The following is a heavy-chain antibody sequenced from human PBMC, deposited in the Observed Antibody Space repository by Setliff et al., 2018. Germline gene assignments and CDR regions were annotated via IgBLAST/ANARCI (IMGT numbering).Heavy chain of an antibody. CDR3: ARRGYYYGWGDSNAFDI. CDR2: IYYTGST. Sequence: PSETLSLTCTVSNGSISISDSYWGWIRQSPGKGLEWIGSIYYTGSTSYKQSLEGRVTISVDTSKNQFSLKLSSVTAADTAVYYCARRGYYYGWGDSNAFDIWGQGTMVTVSS. CDR1: NGSISISDSY. J-gene: IGHJ3*02. V-gene: IGHV4-39*01. D-gene: IGHD3-10*01.